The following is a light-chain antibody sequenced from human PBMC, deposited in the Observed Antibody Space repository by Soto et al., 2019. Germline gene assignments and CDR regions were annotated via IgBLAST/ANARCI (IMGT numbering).Light chain of an antibody. CDR1: QTVSSN. Sequence: EVVMTQSPGTLSVSPGESATLSCRASQTVSSNVAWYQQRPGQAPRLLIDGAFTRATGVPARFSGSRSGTECTLTISSPQSEDFALYYCQQHNNWPYTFGQGTKLEIK. J-gene: IGKJ2*01. CDR3: QQHNNWPYT. CDR2: GAF. V-gene: IGKV3-15*01.